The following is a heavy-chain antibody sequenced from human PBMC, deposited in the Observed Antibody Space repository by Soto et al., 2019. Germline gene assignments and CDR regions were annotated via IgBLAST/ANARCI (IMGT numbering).Heavy chain of an antibody. D-gene: IGHD1-1*01. CDR1: GGSISSGDYY. CDR2: MDDSGST. Sequence: QVQLQESGPGLVKPSQTLSLTCTVSGGSISSGDYYWSWIRQPPGKGLEWIGYMDDSGSTYYNPTLKSRVIISVDTSKNQFSLKRSSVTAADTAVYYCARADVYNIRLDYWGQGTLVTVSS. J-gene: IGHJ4*02. V-gene: IGHV4-30-4*01. CDR3: ARADVYNIRLDY.